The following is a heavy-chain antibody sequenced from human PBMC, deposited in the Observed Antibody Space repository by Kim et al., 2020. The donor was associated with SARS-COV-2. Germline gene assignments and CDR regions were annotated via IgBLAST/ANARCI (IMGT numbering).Heavy chain of an antibody. D-gene: IGHD1-20*01. CDR1: GGSFSGYY. V-gene: IGHV4-34*01. Sequence: SETLSLTCAVYGGSFSGYYWSWIRQPPGKGLEWIGEINHSGSTNYNPSLKSRVTISVDTSKNQFSLKLSSVTAADTAVYYCARVYPPPYNWKGKNWFDPWGQGTLVTVSS. CDR2: INHSGST. J-gene: IGHJ5*02. CDR3: ARVYPPPYNWKGKNWFDP.